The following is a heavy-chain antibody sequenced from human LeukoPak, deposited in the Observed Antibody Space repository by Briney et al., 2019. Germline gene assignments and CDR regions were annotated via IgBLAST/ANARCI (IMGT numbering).Heavy chain of an antibody. D-gene: IGHD3-22*01. Sequence: GGSLRLSCAASGFTFSSYEMNWVRQAPGKGLEWVTFTRYDGNNKYYADSVKGRFTISRDNSKNTLYLQMSSLRPEDTAVYYCARRMSYYDSSATDYWGQETLVTVSS. J-gene: IGHJ4*02. CDR3: ARRMSYYDSSATDY. CDR1: GFTFSSYE. CDR2: TRYDGNNK. V-gene: IGHV3-30*02.